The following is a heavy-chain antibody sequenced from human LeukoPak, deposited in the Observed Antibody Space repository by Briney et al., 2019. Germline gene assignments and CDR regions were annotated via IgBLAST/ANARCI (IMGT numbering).Heavy chain of an antibody. J-gene: IGHJ4*02. CDR1: GFTFSSYS. D-gene: IGHD2-2*02. CDR2: IRYDGSNK. V-gene: IGHV3-30*02. Sequence: PGGSLRLSCAASGFTFSSYSMHWVRQAPGKGLEWVAFIRYDGSNKYYADSVKGRFTISRDNSKNTLYLQMNSLRAEDTAVYYCAKDQAVPAAIGDYWGQGTLVTVSS. CDR3: AKDQAVPAAIGDY.